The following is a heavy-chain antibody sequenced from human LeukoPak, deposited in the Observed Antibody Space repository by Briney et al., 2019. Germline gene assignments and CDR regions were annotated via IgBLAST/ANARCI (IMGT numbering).Heavy chain of an antibody. D-gene: IGHD3-22*01. CDR2: IRSKAYGGTT. J-gene: IGHJ4*02. CDR1: GFTFGDYA. V-gene: IGHV3-49*03. Sequence: GGSLRLSCTASGFTFGDYAMSWFRQAPGKGLEWVGFIRSKAYGGTTEYAASVKGRFTISSDDSKSIAYLQMNSLKTEDTAVYSCSRGLYYDSSGNPPPFDYWGQGTLVTVSS. CDR3: SRGLYYDSSGNPPPFDY.